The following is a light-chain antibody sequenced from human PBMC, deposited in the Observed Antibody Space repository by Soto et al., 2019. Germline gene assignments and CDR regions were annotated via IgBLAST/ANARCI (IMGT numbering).Light chain of an antibody. J-gene: IGKJ4*01. CDR1: QSVGSN. V-gene: IGKV3-15*01. CDR3: QQNHNSPLT. CDR2: GAS. Sequence: EIVMTQSPATLSVSPGERATLSCRASQSVGSNLAWYQQKPGQAPRLLIYGASTRATGIPARFSGSGSGTEFTLTINSLQSEDFAVYYCQQNHNSPLTFGGGTKVEIK.